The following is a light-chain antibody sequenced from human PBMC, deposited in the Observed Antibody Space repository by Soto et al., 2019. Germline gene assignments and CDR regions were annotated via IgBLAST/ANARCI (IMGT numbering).Light chain of an antibody. J-gene: IGLJ2*01. CDR2: LNSDGSH. V-gene: IGLV4-69*01. Sequence: QLVLTQSPSASASLGASVKLTCTLSSGHSNYVIAWHQQQPEKGPRYLMKLNSDGSHSKGDGIPDRFSGSSSGAERYLTISSPQSEDEADYYCQTWDTGIRVFGGGTKLTVL. CDR3: QTWDTGIRV. CDR1: SGHSNYV.